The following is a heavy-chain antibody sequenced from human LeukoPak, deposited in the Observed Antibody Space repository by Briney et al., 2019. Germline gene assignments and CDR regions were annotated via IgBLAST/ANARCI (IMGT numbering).Heavy chain of an antibody. CDR2: MNPNSGNT. V-gene: IGHV1-8*01. D-gene: IGHD2-21*01. CDR1: GYTFTTYD. CDR3: ARVAGNCGGDCYRLVY. J-gene: IGHJ4*02. Sequence: ASVKVSCKATGYTFTTYDINWVRQATGQGLEWMAWMNPNSGNTGYAQKFQGRVTMTRNTSISTAYMELSSLRSEDTAVYYCARVAGNCGGDCYRLVYWGQGTLVTVSS.